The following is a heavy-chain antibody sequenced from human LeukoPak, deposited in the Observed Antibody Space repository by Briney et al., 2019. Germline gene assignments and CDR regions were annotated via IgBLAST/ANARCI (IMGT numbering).Heavy chain of an antibody. D-gene: IGHD3-22*01. Sequence: SETLSLTCTVSGGSISSGSYYWSWIRQPAGKGLEWIGRIYTSGSTNYNPSLKSRVTISVDTSKNQFSLKLSSVTAADTAVYYCARDRGYYYDSSGYYYYDAFDIWGQGTMVTVSS. CDR3: ARDRGYYYDSSGYYYYDAFDI. J-gene: IGHJ3*02. V-gene: IGHV4-61*02. CDR1: GGSISSGSYY. CDR2: IYTSGST.